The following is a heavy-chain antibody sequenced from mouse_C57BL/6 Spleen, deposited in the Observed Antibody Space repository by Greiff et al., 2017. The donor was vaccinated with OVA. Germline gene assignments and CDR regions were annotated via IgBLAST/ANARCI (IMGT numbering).Heavy chain of an antibody. J-gene: IGHJ2*01. V-gene: IGHV3-6*01. D-gene: IGHD1-1*01. CDR2: ISYDGSN. CDR1: GYSITSGYY. CDR3: ARAGELRANFDY. Sequence: EVKLQESGPGLVKPSQSLSLTCSVTGYSITSGYYWNWIRQFPGNKLEWMGYISYDGSNNYNPSLKNRISITRDTSKNQFFLKLNSVTTEDTATYYCARAGELRANFDYWGQGTTLTVSS.